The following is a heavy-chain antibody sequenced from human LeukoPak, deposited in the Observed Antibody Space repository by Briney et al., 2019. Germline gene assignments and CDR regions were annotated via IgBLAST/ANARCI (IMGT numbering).Heavy chain of an antibody. CDR1: GGSLSSGSYY. CDR3: ARQRGSYAPDY. Sequence: PSETLSLTCTVSGGSLSSGSYYWSWIRQPAGKGLEWIGRIYTSGRTNYNPSLKSRVTISVDTSKNQFSLKLSSVTAADTAVYYCARQRGSYAPDYWGQGTLVTVSS. J-gene: IGHJ4*02. CDR2: IYTSGRT. V-gene: IGHV4-61*02. D-gene: IGHD1-26*01.